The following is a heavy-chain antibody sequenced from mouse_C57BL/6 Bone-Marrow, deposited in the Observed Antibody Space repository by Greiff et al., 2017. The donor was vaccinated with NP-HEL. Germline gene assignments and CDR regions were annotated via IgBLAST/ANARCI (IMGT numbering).Heavy chain of an antibody. J-gene: IGHJ1*03. V-gene: IGHV14-4*01. D-gene: IGHD2-3*01. CDR3: TTGWLLPFWYFDV. CDR2: IDPENGDT. Sequence: EVKLQESGAELVRPGASVKLSCTASGFNIKDDYMHWVKQRPEQGLEWIGWIDPENGDTEYASKFQGKATITADTSSNTAYLQLSSLTSEDTAVYYCTTGWLLPFWYFDVWGTGTTVTVSS. CDR1: GFNIKDDY.